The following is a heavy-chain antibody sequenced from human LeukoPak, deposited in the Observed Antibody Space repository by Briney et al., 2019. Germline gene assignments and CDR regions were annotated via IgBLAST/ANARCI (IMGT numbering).Heavy chain of an antibody. CDR1: RFTFSSYG. J-gene: IGHJ3*02. V-gene: IGHV4-34*08. CDR3: AGTLGYCSSTSCQGVTDAFDI. D-gene: IGHD2-2*01. CDR2: INHSGST. Sequence: PGGSLRLSCAASRFTFSSYGMSWIRQPPGKGLEWIGEINHSGSTNYNPSLKSRVTISVDTSKNQFSPKLSSVTAADTAVYYCAGTLGYCSSTSCQGVTDAFDIWGQGTMVTVSS.